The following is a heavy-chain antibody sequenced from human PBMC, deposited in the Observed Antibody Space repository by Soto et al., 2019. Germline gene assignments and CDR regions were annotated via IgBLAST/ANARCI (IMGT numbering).Heavy chain of an antibody. D-gene: IGHD3-16*01. CDR2: IYYSGST. CDR1: GGSISSSSYY. Sequence: SETLSLTCTVSGGSISSSSYYWGWIRQPPGKGLEWIGSIYYSGSTYYNPSLKSRVTISVDTSKNQFSLKLSSVTAADTAVYYCARRLRPFGGQYYFDYWGQGTLVTVSS. J-gene: IGHJ4*02. CDR3: ARRLRPFGGQYYFDY. V-gene: IGHV4-39*01.